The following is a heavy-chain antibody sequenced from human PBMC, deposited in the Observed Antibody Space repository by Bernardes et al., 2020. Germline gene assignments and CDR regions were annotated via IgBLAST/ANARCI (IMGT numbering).Heavy chain of an antibody. V-gene: IGHV1-18*01. CDR3: ATTHFSPNNIVRGGSRRGFDP. D-gene: IGHD3-10*01. J-gene: IGHJ5*02. CDR2: ISTYNGNT. Sequence: ASVKVSCKASGYTFTSNGISWVRQAPGQGREWMGWISTYNGNTNNSQKLQGSVTMTTSTSTSTAYMELRSLGSADTAVYYCATTHFSPNNIVRGGSRRGFDPWGNETLVTFSS. CDR1: GYTFTSNG.